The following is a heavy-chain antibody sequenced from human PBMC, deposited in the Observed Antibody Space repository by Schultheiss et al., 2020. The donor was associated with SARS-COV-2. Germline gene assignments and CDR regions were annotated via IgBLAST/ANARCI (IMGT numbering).Heavy chain of an antibody. Sequence: GESLKISCAASGFTFSSYAMSWVRQAPGKGLEWVSAISGSGGSTYYADSVKGRFTISRDNSKNTLYLQMNSLRAEDTAVYYCAKEGSSGTAYCGGDCPDYWGQGTLVTVSS. J-gene: IGHJ4*02. CDR1: GFTFSSYA. V-gene: IGHV3-23*01. CDR3: AKEGSSGTAYCGGDCPDY. CDR2: ISGSGGST. D-gene: IGHD2-21*02.